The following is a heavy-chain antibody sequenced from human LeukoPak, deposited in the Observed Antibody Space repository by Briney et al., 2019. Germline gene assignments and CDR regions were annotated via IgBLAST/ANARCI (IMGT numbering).Heavy chain of an antibody. Sequence: SETLSLTCTVSGGSISSGDHYWSWIRQSPGEGLEWIGFTYYSGSTYYNPSLKSRVTISVDKSKNQFSLKLSSVTAADTAVYYCARGGIAAAGMSWFDPWGQGTLVTVSS. CDR3: ARGGIAAAGMSWFDP. D-gene: IGHD6-13*01. CDR1: GGSISSGDHY. CDR2: TYYSGST. J-gene: IGHJ5*02. V-gene: IGHV4-30-4*01.